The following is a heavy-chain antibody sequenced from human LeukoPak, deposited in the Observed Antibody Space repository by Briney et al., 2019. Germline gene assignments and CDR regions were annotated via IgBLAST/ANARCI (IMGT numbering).Heavy chain of an antibody. J-gene: IGHJ4*02. D-gene: IGHD3-3*01. CDR1: GFTFSSYA. CDR3: AKGLNFWSGYPGSDY. V-gene: IGHV3-23*01. Sequence: GGSLRLSCAASGFTFSSYAMSWVRQAPGKGLEWVSAISGSGGSTYYADSVKGRFTISRDNSKNTLYLQMSSLRAEDTAVYYCAKGLNFWSGYPGSDYWGQGTLVTVSS. CDR2: ISGSGGST.